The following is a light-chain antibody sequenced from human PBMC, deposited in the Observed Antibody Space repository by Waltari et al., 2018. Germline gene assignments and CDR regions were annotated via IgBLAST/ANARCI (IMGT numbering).Light chain of an antibody. CDR1: QSVSSY. CDR2: DAS. CDR3: QQRSNWPPLT. V-gene: IGKV3-11*01. Sequence: EIVLTQSPATLSLSPGERATLACRASQSVSSYLAWYQQKPGQAPRLLTYDASNRATGIPARFSGSGSGTDFTLTISSLEPEDFAVYYCQQRSNWPPLTFGGGTKVEIK. J-gene: IGKJ4*01.